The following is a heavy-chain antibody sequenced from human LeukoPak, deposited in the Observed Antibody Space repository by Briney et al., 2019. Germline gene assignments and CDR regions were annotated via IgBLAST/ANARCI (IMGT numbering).Heavy chain of an antibody. CDR3: WRSPDSYGMDV. D-gene: IGHD3-3*01. Sequence: GGSLRLSCAASGFTFSSYWMQWVRQAPGKGLEWVANIKQDGSEKYYADSVKGRFTISRDNAKNSLYLQMNSLRAEDTAVYYCWRSPDSYGMDVWGQGTTVTVSS. CDR2: IKQDGSEK. J-gene: IGHJ6*02. CDR1: GFTFSSYW. V-gene: IGHV3-7*03.